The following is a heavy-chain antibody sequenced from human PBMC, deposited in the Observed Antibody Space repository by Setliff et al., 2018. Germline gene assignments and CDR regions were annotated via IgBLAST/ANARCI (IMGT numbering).Heavy chain of an antibody. V-gene: IGHV4-38-2*01. CDR3: ARAGYELGQYNWFDP. CDR1: SYSISRGYY. D-gene: IGHD2-2*01. J-gene: IGHJ5*02. Sequence: SETLSLTCDVSSYSISRGYYWGWIRQAPGKGLEFIGSIYHGGNIVYSPSLKSRVTISVDTSKNQFSLNLSSVTAADTAVYYCARAGYELGQYNWFDPWGQGTLVTVSS. CDR2: IYHGGNI.